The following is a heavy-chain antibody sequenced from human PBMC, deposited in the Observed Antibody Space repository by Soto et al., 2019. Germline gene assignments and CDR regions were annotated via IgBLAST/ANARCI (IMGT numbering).Heavy chain of an antibody. CDR3: AVRSSGWWGYYYMDV. V-gene: IGHV3-48*01. D-gene: IGHD6-6*01. Sequence: GSLRLSCAASGFTFSSYSMNWVRQAPGKGLEWVSYISSSSSTIYYADSVKGRFTISRDNAKNSLYLQMNSLRAEDTAVYYCAVRSSGWWGYYYMDVWGKGTTVTVSS. CDR2: ISSSSSTI. CDR1: GFTFSSYS. J-gene: IGHJ6*03.